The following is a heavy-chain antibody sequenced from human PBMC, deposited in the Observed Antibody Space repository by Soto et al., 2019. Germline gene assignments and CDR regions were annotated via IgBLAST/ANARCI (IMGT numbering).Heavy chain of an antibody. CDR1: GYGFTTYW. Sequence: GGSLKISCKSYGYGFTTYWIAWVSQMPGKGLEWMGSIHPGESDTRYSPSFQGQVTISADRSVTTAYLQWSSLKASDTAMYYCARHEATYYNFYGMDGWGQGTTVTVSS. CDR3: ARHEATYYNFYGMDG. CDR2: IHPGESDT. J-gene: IGHJ6*02. V-gene: IGHV5-51*01.